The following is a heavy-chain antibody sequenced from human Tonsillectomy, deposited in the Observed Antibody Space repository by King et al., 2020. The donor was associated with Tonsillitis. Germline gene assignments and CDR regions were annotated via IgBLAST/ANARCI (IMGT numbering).Heavy chain of an antibody. D-gene: IGHD1-26*01. V-gene: IGHV4-39*01. CDR1: GGSISSSSYY. J-gene: IGHJ4*02. CDR3: ARHLYGGSYFYFDY. Sequence: QLQESGPGLVKPSETLSLTCTVSGGSISSSSYYWGWIRQPPGKGLEWIGSTYLSGSTFYNPSLKSRVTISVDTSKNQFSLKLSSVTAADTAVYYCARHLYGGSYFYFDYWGQGTLVTVSS. CDR2: TYLSGST.